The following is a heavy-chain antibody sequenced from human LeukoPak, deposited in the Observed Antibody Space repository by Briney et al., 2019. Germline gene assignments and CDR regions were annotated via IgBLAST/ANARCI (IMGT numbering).Heavy chain of an antibody. J-gene: IGHJ4*02. Sequence: PGGSLRLSCAASGFTFSSYSMNWVRQAPGKGLEWVSSISSSSSYIYYADSVKGRFTISRDNAKNSLYLQMNSLRAEDTAVYYCASLTYSSSLLTAYWDQGTLVTVSS. CDR1: GFTFSSYS. V-gene: IGHV3-21*01. CDR3: ASLTYSSSLLTAY. CDR2: ISSSSSYI. D-gene: IGHD6-13*01.